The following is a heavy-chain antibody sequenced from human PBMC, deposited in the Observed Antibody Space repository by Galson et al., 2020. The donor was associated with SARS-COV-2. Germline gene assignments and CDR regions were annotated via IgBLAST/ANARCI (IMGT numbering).Heavy chain of an antibody. J-gene: IGHJ5*02. V-gene: IGHV4-34*01. Sequence: SETLSLTCAVYGGSFSGYYWTWIRQAPGKGLECIGEINQSVSANYNPSLKSRVTMSVDTSKNQFSLKLSSVTAADTAMYYCARGLRYSGRAVGRFRWFEPWGQGTLGTVSS. CDR3: ARGLRYSGRAVGRFRWFEP. CDR2: INQSVSA. D-gene: IGHD6-13*01. CDR1: GGSFSGYY.